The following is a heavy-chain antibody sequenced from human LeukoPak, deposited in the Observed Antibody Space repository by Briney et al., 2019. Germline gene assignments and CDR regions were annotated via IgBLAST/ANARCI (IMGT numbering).Heavy chain of an antibody. CDR3: ARGPRESSSSDY. CDR2: MNPDNGNT. CDR1: GYRFTNFD. D-gene: IGHD6-13*01. Sequence: ASVKISCKTSGYRFTNFDINWVRQAPGQGVEWMGWMNPDNGNTGYAQKFQGRVSMSGDTSISTAFMVLRSLGSDDTAVYFCARGPRESSSSDYWGQGTLVSVSS. V-gene: IGHV1-8*01. J-gene: IGHJ4*02.